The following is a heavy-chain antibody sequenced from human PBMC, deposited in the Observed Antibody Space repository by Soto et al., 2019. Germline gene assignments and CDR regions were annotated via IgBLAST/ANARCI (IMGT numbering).Heavy chain of an antibody. CDR1: GFIFSPYG. CDR3: ARAPRMAPFDI. V-gene: IGHV3-33*01. J-gene: IGHJ3*02. Sequence: GGSLRPSCAASGFIFSPYGIHWVRQAPGKGLEWVALIRNDGSDKYYAESVTGRFTISRDNSKNTVYLQMNSLRAEDTALYFCARAPRMAPFDIWGQGTMVTVSS. CDR2: IRNDGSDK.